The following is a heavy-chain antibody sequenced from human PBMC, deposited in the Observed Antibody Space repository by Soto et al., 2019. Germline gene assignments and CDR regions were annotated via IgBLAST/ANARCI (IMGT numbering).Heavy chain of an antibody. Sequence: ETLSLTCLVSGFPISSPYSWGWIRQPPGKGLEWIGSISHTGTTSYSPSLTSRVSISVDTSKNQVSLKLTSVTAADTAVYFCARVTMVIRDSDHFGVDVWGHGTTVTVS. CDR3: ARVTMVIRDSDHFGVDV. V-gene: IGHV4-38-2*02. J-gene: IGHJ6*02. CDR2: ISHTGTT. CDR1: GFPISSPYS. D-gene: IGHD4-17*01.